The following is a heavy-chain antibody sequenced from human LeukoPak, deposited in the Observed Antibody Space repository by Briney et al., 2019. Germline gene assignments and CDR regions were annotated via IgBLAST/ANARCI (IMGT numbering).Heavy chain of an antibody. J-gene: IGHJ4*02. V-gene: IGHV4-34*01. CDR3: ARSPIKGYRLLGY. CDR1: GGSISSYY. D-gene: IGHD3-16*01. CDR2: INHSGST. Sequence: PSETLSLTCTVSGGSISSYYWSWIRQPPGKGLEWIGEINHSGSTNYNPSLKSRVTISVDTSKNQFSLKLSSVTAADTAVYYCARSPIKGYRLLGYWGQGTLVTVSS.